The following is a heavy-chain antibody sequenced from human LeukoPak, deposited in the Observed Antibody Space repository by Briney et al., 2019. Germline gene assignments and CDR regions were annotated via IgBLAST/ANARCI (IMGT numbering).Heavy chain of an antibody. J-gene: IGHJ4*02. CDR3: ARGGGYSGYLFYFDS. V-gene: IGHV3-23*01. D-gene: IGHD5-12*01. CDR1: GPTFSVYA. Sequence: GGSLRLSCAASGPTFSVYAMSWVRQAPGKRLEWVSGISGSGTGTYYADPVKGRFTISRDNSKNMLYLQMNSLYAEDTAVFYCARGGGYSGYLFYFDSWGQGTLVSVSS. CDR2: ISGSGTGT.